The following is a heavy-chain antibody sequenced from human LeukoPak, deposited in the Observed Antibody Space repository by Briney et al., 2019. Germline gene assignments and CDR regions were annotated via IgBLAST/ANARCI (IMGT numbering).Heavy chain of an antibody. CDR2: ISGSGGST. CDR3: ALSRSMIEYYFDY. Sequence: GGSLRLSCEASGFTFRSYWMTWVRQAAGKGLEWVSAISGSGGSTYYADSVKGRFTISRDNSKNTLYLQTNSLRAEDTAVYYCALSRSMIEYYFDYWGQGTPVTVSS. V-gene: IGHV3-23*01. D-gene: IGHD3-22*01. J-gene: IGHJ4*02. CDR1: GFTFRSYW.